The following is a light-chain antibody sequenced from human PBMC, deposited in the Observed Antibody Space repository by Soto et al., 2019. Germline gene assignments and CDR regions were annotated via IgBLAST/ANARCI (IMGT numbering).Light chain of an antibody. CDR1: QSVSSSY. Sequence: EIELSQSPGTLSLSPGERATLSCRASQSVSSSYLAWYQQKPGQAPRLLIYGASSRATGIPDMFSGSGSGTDFTLTISRLEPEDFAVYYCQQYGSSPAWTLGQGTKVDFK. J-gene: IGKJ1*01. V-gene: IGKV3-20*01. CDR3: QQYGSSPAWT. CDR2: GAS.